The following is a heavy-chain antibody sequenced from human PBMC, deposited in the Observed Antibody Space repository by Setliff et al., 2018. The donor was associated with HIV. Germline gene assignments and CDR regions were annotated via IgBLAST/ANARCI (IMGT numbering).Heavy chain of an antibody. CDR1: GYIFTNYL. Sequence: GESLKISCKGSGYIFTNYLISWVRQMPGKGLEWMGRIDPSDSYTNYSPSFQGHVTISADKSISTAYLQWSSLKASDTAMYYCATTRGYCSGGSCYSPPYMDVWGKGTTVTVSS. J-gene: IGHJ6*03. D-gene: IGHD2-15*01. CDR3: ATTRGYCSGGSCYSPPYMDV. V-gene: IGHV5-10-1*01. CDR2: IDPSDSYT.